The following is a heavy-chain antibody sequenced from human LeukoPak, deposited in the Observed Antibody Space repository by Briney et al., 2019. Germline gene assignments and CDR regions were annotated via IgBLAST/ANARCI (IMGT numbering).Heavy chain of an antibody. D-gene: IGHD2-21*02. Sequence: GGSLRLSCAASGFTVSSKYMTWVRQAPGKGLEWVSVIYSGGPTYYADSVKGRVTISRDNSGNTVYLQMNSLRVEDTAMYYCARRGDGGRAFDIWGQGTMVTVSS. CDR2: IYSGGPT. V-gene: IGHV3-66*01. J-gene: IGHJ3*02. CDR3: ARRGDGGRAFDI. CDR1: GFTVSSKY.